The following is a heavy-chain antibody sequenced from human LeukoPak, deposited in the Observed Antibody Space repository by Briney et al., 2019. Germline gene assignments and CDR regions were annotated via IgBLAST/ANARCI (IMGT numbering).Heavy chain of an antibody. D-gene: IGHD1-1*01. Sequence: SETLSLTCTVSGGSISSSNYYWGWIRQPPGKGLEWIGSIFDSGRTYYNPSLKSRVTISVDTSKDQFSLKLSSVTAADTAVYYCARDGSGLTTSPEGFDPWGQGTLVTVSS. J-gene: IGHJ5*02. CDR1: GGSISSSNYY. V-gene: IGHV4-39*07. CDR3: ARDGSGLTTSPEGFDP. CDR2: IFDSGRT.